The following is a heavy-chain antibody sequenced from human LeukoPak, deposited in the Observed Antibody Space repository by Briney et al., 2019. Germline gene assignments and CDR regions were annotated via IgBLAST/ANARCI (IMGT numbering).Heavy chain of an antibody. CDR1: GGSISSGDYY. CDR3: AREVGANWFDP. V-gene: IGHV4-30-4*08. CDR2: IYYSGST. Sequence: SSETLSLTCTVSGGSISSGDYYWSWIRQPPGKGLEWIGYIYYSGSTYYNPSLKSRVTISVDTSKNQFSLKLSSVTAADTAVYYCAREVGANWFDPWGQGTLVTVSS. D-gene: IGHD1-26*01. J-gene: IGHJ5*02.